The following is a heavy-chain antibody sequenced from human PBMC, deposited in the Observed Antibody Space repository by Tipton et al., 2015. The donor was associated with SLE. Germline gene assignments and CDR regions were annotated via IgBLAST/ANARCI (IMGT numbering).Heavy chain of an antibody. CDR3: AREAHCSGGFCIYCYGMDV. V-gene: IGHV1-18*04. CDR1: GYTFTVYY. D-gene: IGHD2-15*01. J-gene: IGHJ6*02. Sequence: QSGAEVKKPGASVKVSCKASGYTFTVYYIHWVRQAPGQGLEWMGWISAYNGNTNYAQKLQGTVTMTTDTSTNTAYMELSSLRSEDAALYYCAREAHCSGGFCIYCYGMDVWGQGTTVTVSS. CDR2: ISAYNGNT.